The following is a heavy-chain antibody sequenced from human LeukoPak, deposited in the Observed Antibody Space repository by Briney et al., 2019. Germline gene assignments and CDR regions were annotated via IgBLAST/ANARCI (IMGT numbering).Heavy chain of an antibody. CDR1: GFTFSNYG. CDR2: IRYDGSKK. CDR3: ARERGSSGWYGTYYYYYYMDV. Sequence: GGSLRLSCAASGFTFSNYGMHWVRQAPGKGLEWVAFIRYDGSKKYYADSVKGRFTISRDNSKNTLYLQLNSLRAEDTAVYYCARERGSSGWYGTYYYYYYMDVWGKGTTVTISS. J-gene: IGHJ6*03. V-gene: IGHV3-30*02. D-gene: IGHD6-19*01.